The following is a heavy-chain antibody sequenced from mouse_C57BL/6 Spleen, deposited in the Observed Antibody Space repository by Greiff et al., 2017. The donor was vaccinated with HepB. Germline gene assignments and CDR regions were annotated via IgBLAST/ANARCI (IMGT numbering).Heavy chain of an antibody. V-gene: IGHV1-15*01. CDR1: GYTFTDYE. J-gene: IGHJ1*03. CDR3: TNYYGSRYWYFDV. CDR2: IDPETGGT. Sequence: VKLQESGAELVRPGASVTLSCKASGYTFTDYEMHWVKQTPVHGLEWIGAIDPETGGTAYNQKFKGKAILTADKSSSTAYMELRSLTSEDSAVYYCTNYYGSRYWYFDVWGTGTTVTVSS. D-gene: IGHD1-1*01.